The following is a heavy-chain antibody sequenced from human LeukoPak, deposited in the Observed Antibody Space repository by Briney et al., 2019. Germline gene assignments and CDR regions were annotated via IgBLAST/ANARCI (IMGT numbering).Heavy chain of an antibody. CDR3: ARAGVVVVAATRYFDY. Sequence: PSETLSLTCAVYGGSFSGYYWSWIRQPPGKGLEWSGEINHSGSTNYNPSLKSRVTISVDTSKNQFSLKLSSVTAADTAVYYCARAGVVVVAATRYFDYWGQGTLVTVSS. V-gene: IGHV4-34*01. CDR1: GGSFSGYY. J-gene: IGHJ4*02. D-gene: IGHD2-15*01. CDR2: INHSGST.